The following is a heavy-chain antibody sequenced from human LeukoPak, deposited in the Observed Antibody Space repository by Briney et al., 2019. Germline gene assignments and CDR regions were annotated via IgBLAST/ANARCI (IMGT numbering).Heavy chain of an antibody. V-gene: IGHV4-59*01. J-gene: IGHJ4*02. Sequence: SETLSLTFTVSGGSISSYYWSWIRQPPGKGLEWIGYIYYSGSTNYNPSLKSRVTISVDTSKNQFSLKLSSVTAADTAVYYCARADYDFWSGYSAFDYWGQGTLVTVSS. CDR1: GGSISSYY. CDR3: ARADYDFWSGYSAFDY. D-gene: IGHD3-3*01. CDR2: IYYSGST.